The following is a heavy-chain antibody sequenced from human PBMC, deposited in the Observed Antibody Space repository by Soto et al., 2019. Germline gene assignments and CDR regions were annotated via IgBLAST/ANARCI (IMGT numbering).Heavy chain of an antibody. Sequence: GGSLRLSCAASGFTFSSYSMNWVRQAPGKGLEWVSYISSSSSTIYYADSVKGRFTISRDNAKNSLYLQMNSLRAEDTAVYYCARVRSTYSSSWYNPWGQGTLVTVSS. CDR2: ISSSSSTI. D-gene: IGHD6-13*01. V-gene: IGHV3-48*01. J-gene: IGHJ5*02. CDR3: ARVRSTYSSSWYNP. CDR1: GFTFSSYS.